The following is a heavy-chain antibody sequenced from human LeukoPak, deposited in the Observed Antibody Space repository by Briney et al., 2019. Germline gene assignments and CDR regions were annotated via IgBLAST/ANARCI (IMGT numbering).Heavy chain of an antibody. CDR3: ALSRGGYYGSRSPSWAFDI. Sequence: ASVKVSCKASGYTFTSYYMHWVRQAPGQGLEWMGIINPSGGSTSYAQKFQGRVTMTRDTSTSTVFMELSSLRSEDTAVYYCALSRGGYYGSRSPSWAFDIWGQGTMVTVSS. J-gene: IGHJ3*02. V-gene: IGHV1-46*03. CDR2: INPSGGST. D-gene: IGHD3-22*01. CDR1: GYTFTSYY.